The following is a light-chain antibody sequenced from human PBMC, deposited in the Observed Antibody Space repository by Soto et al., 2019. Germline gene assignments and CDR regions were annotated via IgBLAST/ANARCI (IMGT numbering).Light chain of an antibody. CDR1: SSNIGSKT. CDR2: SNN. V-gene: IGLV1-44*01. Sequence: QSVLTQPPSASGTPGQRVTISCSGSSSNIGSKTVNWYQQLPGTAPKLLIYSNNQRPSGVPDRFSGSKSGTSASLAISGLQSEVEADYYCAAWDDSLNGLVFGGGTKLTVL. J-gene: IGLJ2*01. CDR3: AAWDDSLNGLV.